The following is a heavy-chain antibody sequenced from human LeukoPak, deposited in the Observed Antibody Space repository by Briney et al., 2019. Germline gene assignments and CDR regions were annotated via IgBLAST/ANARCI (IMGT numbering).Heavy chain of an antibody. J-gene: IGHJ6*02. Sequence: PSETLSLTCTVSGGSISSYYWSWIRQPPGKGLEWIGHIYYSGSTNYNPSLKSRVTISVDTSKNQFSLKLSSVTAADTAVYYCARFTYYYDSSGYNGMDVWGQGTTVTVSS. CDR3: ARFTYYYDSSGYNGMDV. V-gene: IGHV4-59*08. CDR2: IYYSGST. CDR1: GGSISSYY. D-gene: IGHD3-22*01.